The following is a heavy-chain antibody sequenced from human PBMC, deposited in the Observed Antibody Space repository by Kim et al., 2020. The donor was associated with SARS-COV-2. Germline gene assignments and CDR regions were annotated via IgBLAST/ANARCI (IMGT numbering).Heavy chain of an antibody. V-gene: IGHV3-7*01. CDR2: MNQDGSGK. D-gene: IGHD5-12*01. Sequence: GGSLRLSCAASGFTFSGYWMTWYRQAPGRGLEWVANMNQDGSGKYYVDSVKGRFTISRDNAKNTLYLQMNSLRAEDTAVYYCARDDREATSDCWGQGTLVIVSP. J-gene: IGHJ4*02. CDR3: ARDDREATSDC. CDR1: GFTFSGYW.